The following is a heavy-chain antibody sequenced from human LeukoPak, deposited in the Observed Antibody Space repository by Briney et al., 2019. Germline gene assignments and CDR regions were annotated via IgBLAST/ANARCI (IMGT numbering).Heavy chain of an antibody. D-gene: IGHD6-19*01. J-gene: IGHJ4*02. CDR1: GGSISSYY. CDR3: ARGGSLGIAVAGTDY. V-gene: IGHV4-59*12. Sequence: SETLSLTCTVSGGSISSYYWSWIRQPPGKGLEWIGYIYYSGSTNYNPSLKSRVTISVDTSKNQFSLKLSSVTAADTAVYYCARGGSLGIAVAGTDYWGQGTLVTVSS. CDR2: IYYSGST.